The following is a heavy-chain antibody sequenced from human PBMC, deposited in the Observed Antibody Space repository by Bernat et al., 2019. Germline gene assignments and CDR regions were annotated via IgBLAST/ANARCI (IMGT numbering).Heavy chain of an antibody. CDR1: GFTFSDYY. D-gene: IGHD2-15*01. Sequence: VQLVESGGGLVKPGGSLRLSCAASGFTFSDYYMSWIRQAPGKGLEWVSVIYSGGSTYYADSVKGRFTISRDNSKNTLYLQMNSLRAEDTAVYYCARALGYCSGGSCYSNWFDPWGQGTLVTVSS. CDR2: IYSGGST. CDR3: ARALGYCSGGSCYSNWFDP. V-gene: IGHV3-66*01. J-gene: IGHJ5*02.